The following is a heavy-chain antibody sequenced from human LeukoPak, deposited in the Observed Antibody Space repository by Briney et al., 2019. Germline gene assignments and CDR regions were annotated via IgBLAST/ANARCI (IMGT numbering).Heavy chain of an antibody. V-gene: IGHV3-23*01. Sequence: GGSLRLSCAASGFTFSTYAMSWGREARGKGLEWVSAISAGGAGTYYADSVKGRFTISRGNSKNTLYLQMNSLRAEDTAVYYCAKRQSTSRNFDYWGQGTLVTVSS. CDR2: ISAGGAGT. CDR3: AKRQSTSRNFDY. J-gene: IGHJ4*02. CDR1: GFTFSTYA.